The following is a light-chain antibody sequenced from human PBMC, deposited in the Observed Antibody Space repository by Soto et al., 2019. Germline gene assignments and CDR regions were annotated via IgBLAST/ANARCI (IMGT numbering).Light chain of an antibody. V-gene: IGKV3-20*01. CDR1: QSVSSNF. J-gene: IGKJ3*01. CDR2: DSS. CDR3: QQYANSPVT. Sequence: EIVLTQSPATLSLSPGGSATLSCRASQSVSSNFLAWYQHKPGQAPRLLIYDSSSRATGIPDRFSGSGSGTDFTLSIIRLEPEDFAVYYCQQYANSPVTLGPGTKVDNK.